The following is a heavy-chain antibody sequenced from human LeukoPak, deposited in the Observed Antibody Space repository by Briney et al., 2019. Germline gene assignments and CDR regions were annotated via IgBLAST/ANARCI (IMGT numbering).Heavy chain of an antibody. J-gene: IGHJ6*03. Sequence: GGALRLSCAASWFNLSCSAIHWVRQASGKGLEWVCRIRSQTNSFPTAYSASVKGRFTISRDDSKNTAYLQMNSLKTEDAAVYYCTRNWGYDFWSGYYVDWEGDYYYYMDVWGKGTTVTVSS. CDR1: WFNLSCSA. D-gene: IGHD3-3*01. CDR3: TRNWGYDFWSGYYVDWEGDYYYYMDV. CDR2: IRSQTNSFPT. V-gene: IGHV3-73*01.